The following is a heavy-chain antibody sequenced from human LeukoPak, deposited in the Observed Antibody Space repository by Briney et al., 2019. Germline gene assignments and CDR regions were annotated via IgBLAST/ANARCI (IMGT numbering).Heavy chain of an antibody. CDR2: IYYSGST. CDR3: AIVGAADAFDI. D-gene: IGHD1-26*01. J-gene: IGHJ3*02. CDR1: GGSISSSSYY. Sequence: SETLSLTCTVSGGSISSSSYYWGWIRQPPGKGLEWIGSIYYSGSTYYNPSLKSRVTISVDTSKNQFSLKLSSVTAADTAVYYCAIVGAADAFDIWGPGTMVTVSS. V-gene: IGHV4-39*07.